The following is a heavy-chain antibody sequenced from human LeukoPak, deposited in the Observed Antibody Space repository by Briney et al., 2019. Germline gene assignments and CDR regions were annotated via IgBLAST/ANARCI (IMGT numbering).Heavy chain of an antibody. CDR3: ARQNNFDVWSGFFDY. V-gene: IGHV4-39*01. J-gene: IGHJ4*02. Sequence: SETLSLTCTVSGGSFSNYNYYCGWIRQSPGKGLEWIGSIHYVGSTYSNPSLKSRATISVDTSKNQFSLNLRSVTAADTAVYYCARQNNFDVWSGFFDYWGLGALVTVSS. D-gene: IGHD3-3*01. CDR2: IHYVGST. CDR1: GGSFSNYNYY.